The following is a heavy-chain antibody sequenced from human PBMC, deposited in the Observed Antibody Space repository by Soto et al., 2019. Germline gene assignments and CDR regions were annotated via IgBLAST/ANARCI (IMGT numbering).Heavy chain of an antibody. CDR3: ATGSGATRPFAY. V-gene: IGHV1-69*13. J-gene: IGHJ4*02. CDR2: IIPFFGTA. D-gene: IGHD6-6*01. Sequence: SVKVSCKASGGTFSSYAISWVRQAPGQGLEWMGGIIPFFGTANYAQKFQGRVTITADESTSTAYMELSSLRSEDTAVYYCATGSGATRPFAYWGQGTLVTVSS. CDR1: GGTFSSYA.